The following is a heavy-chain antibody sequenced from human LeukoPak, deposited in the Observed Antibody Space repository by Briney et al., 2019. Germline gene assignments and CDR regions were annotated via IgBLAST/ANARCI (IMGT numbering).Heavy chain of an antibody. CDR2: IYSGGST. J-gene: IGHJ4*02. CDR1: GFTVSSNH. Sequence: GGSLRLSCAVSGFTVSSNHMSWVRQAPGKGLEWVSVIYSGGSTYYADSVKGRFIISRDNSKNTLYLQMNSLRAEDTAVYYCARWGSLNVDYWGQGTLVTVSS. D-gene: IGHD3-16*01. V-gene: IGHV3-66*01. CDR3: ARWGSLNVDY.